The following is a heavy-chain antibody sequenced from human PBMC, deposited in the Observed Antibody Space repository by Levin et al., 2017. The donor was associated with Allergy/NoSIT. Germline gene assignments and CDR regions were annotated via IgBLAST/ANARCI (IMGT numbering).Heavy chain of an antibody. J-gene: IGHJ4*02. V-gene: IGHV4-4*07. Sequence: SETLSLTCTVSGGSISSYYWSWIRQPAGKGLEWIGRIYTSGSTNYNPSLKSRVTMSVDTSKNQFSLKLSSVTAADTAVYYCARDGDGSGSYDFDYWGQGTLVTVSS. CDR3: ARDGDGSGSYDFDY. D-gene: IGHD3-10*01. CDR1: GGSISSYY. CDR2: IYTSGST.